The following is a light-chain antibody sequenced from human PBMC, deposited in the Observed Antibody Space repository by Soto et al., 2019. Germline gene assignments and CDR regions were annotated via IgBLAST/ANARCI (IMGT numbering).Light chain of an antibody. CDR3: KSYASSNTYV. Sequence: QSALTPPPSASGTPGQPVTISCTGTMHDISVYDFVSWYQHHPGKAPRLIIYEVVQRPTGVPDRVSGSKSGNTDSLTVSGLQAADEADYFCKSYASSNTYVFGSGTKVTAL. CDR2: EVV. J-gene: IGLJ1*01. CDR1: MHDISVYDF. V-gene: IGLV2-8*01.